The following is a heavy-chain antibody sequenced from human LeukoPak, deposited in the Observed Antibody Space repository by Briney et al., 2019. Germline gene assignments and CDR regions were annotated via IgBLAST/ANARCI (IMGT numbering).Heavy chain of an antibody. J-gene: IGHJ5*02. CDR2: INPNSGDT. V-gene: IGHV1-2*02. CDR1: GYTFTGYY. CDR3: ARDGIAGGLNWFDP. Sequence: ASVKVSCKASGYTFTGYYMHWVRQAPGQGLEWMGWINPNSGDTNFAQKFQGRVTMTRDTSIRTAYMELSRLRSDDTAVYYCARDGIAGGLNWFDPWGQGTLVTVSS. D-gene: IGHD1-26*01.